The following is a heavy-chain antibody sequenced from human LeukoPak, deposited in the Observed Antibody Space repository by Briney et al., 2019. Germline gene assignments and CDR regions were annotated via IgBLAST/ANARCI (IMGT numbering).Heavy chain of an antibody. D-gene: IGHD4-23*01. CDR3: ATAVTYGGNLKDAFDI. Sequence: ASVKVSCKVSGYTFTDYYMHWVQQAPGKGLEWMGLVDPEDGETIYAEKFQGRVTITADTSTDTAYMELSSLRSEDTAVYSCATAVTYGGNLKDAFDIWGQGTMVTVSS. J-gene: IGHJ3*02. CDR2: VDPEDGET. V-gene: IGHV1-69-2*01. CDR1: GYTFTDYY.